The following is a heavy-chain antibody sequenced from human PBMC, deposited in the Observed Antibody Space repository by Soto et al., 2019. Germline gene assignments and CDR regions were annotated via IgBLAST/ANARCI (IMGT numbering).Heavy chain of an antibody. D-gene: IGHD2-2*01. Sequence: QVQLVQSGAEVKKPGSSVKVSCKVSGGTFSSHSINWVRQAPGQGPEWMGGIITIFGTENYAQKFQGRVTITADESTSTAYMELSSLTSEDTALYYCSTSVYCSTTRCYYYYGLDVGGQGTTVIASS. V-gene: IGHV1-69*01. CDR1: GGTFSSHS. CDR3: STSVYCSTTRCYYYYGLDV. CDR2: IITIFGTE. J-gene: IGHJ6*02.